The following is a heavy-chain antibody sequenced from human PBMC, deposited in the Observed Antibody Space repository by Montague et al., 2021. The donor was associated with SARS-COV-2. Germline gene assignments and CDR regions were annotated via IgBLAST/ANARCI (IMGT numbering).Heavy chain of an antibody. D-gene: IGHD3-16*02. J-gene: IGHJ4*02. CDR1: GFSLNTRLG. Sequence: PVLVKPTQTLTLTCTVSGFSLNTRLGVTWIRQPPGKALEWLAHIFLNGEQSVSTSLKTRLTVSRDTSKSQVVLSMTNVDPADTATYYCARVRSDPPLLYLGVWDYYFDFWGQGILVSVSS. V-gene: IGHV2-26*01. CDR3: ARVRSDPPLLYLGVWDYYFDF. CDR2: IFLNGEQ.